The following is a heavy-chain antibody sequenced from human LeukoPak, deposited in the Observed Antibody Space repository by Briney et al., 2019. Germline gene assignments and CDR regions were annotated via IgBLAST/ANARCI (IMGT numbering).Heavy chain of an antibody. CDR1: GFTFSSYG. Sequence: GGSPRLSCAASGFTFSSYGMHWVRQAPGKGLEWVAVIWYDGSNKYYADSVKGRFTISRDNSKNTLYLQMNSLRAEDTAVYYCARSPPVATIHYFDYWGQGTLVTVPS. CDR3: ARSPPVATIHYFDY. J-gene: IGHJ4*02. D-gene: IGHD5-12*01. V-gene: IGHV3-33*01. CDR2: IWYDGSNK.